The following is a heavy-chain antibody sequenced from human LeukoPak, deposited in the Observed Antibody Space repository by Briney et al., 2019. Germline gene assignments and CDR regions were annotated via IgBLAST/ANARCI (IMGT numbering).Heavy chain of an antibody. J-gene: IGHJ6*03. V-gene: IGHV3-21*01. Sequence: GGSLRLSCAASGFTFSSYSMNWVRQAPGKGLEWVSSISSSSSYIYYADSVKGRFTISRDNAKNSLYLQMNSLRAEDTAVYYCAAPELGASYCYMDVWGKGTTVTVSS. CDR1: GFTFSSYS. CDR2: ISSSSSYI. CDR3: AAPELGASYCYMDV. D-gene: IGHD1-14*01.